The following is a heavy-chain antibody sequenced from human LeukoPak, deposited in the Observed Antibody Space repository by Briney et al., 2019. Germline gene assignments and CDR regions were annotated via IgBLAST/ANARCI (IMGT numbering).Heavy chain of an antibody. CDR3: ARDDIYDILTGYSGV. CDR1: GGSISSSSYY. Sequence: SETLSLTCTVSGGSISSSSYYWGWIRQPPGKGLEWSGSIYYSGSTYYNPSLKSRVTISVDTSKNQFSLKLSSVTAADTAVYYCARDDIYDILTGYSGVWGQGTLVTVSS. J-gene: IGHJ4*02. CDR2: IYYSGST. D-gene: IGHD3-9*01. V-gene: IGHV4-39*02.